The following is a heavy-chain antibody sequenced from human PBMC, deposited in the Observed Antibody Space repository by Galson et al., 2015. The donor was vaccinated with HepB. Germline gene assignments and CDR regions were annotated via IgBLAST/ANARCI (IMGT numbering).Heavy chain of an antibody. D-gene: IGHD3-22*01. Sequence: SLRLSCAASGFTFSTYAMGWVRQAPGKGLEWVSGIVGSGVGTYYADSVKGRFTISRDNSKNTLWLQLRSLRAEDTAVYYWAKRGLDDGSGYYGEWGQGTLVTVSS. CDR2: IVGSGVGT. CDR1: GFTFSTYA. CDR3: AKRGLDDGSGYYGE. V-gene: IGHV3-23*01. J-gene: IGHJ4*02.